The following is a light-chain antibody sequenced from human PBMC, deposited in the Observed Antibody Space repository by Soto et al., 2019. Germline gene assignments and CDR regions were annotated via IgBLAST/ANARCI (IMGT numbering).Light chain of an antibody. CDR1: QGVSTW. CDR2: TAS. Sequence: DIQMTQSPSSVSASVGDRVTITCRASQGVSTWLAWYQQKPGKAPNLLIYTASSLQSGVPSRFSGSRSGTDFTHTLNGLQPEDFATYYCQQAARFPITFGQGTRLEIK. J-gene: IGKJ5*01. CDR3: QQAARFPIT. V-gene: IGKV1-12*01.